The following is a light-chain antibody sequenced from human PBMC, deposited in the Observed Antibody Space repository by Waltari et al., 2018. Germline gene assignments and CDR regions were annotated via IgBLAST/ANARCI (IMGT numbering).Light chain of an antibody. CDR2: AAS. CDR1: QCVSSY. V-gene: IGKV3-11*01. Sequence: EIVLTQSPATLSLSPGVRATLSCRASQCVSSYLAWYQQKPGQAPRLLFYAASNRATGIPARFSGSGSGTDFTLTISSLEPEDFAVYYCQHRSNWPPYTFGQGTKLEIK. J-gene: IGKJ2*01. CDR3: QHRSNWPPYT.